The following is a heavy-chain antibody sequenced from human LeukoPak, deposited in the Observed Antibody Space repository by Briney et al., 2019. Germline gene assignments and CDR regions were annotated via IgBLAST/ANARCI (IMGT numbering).Heavy chain of an antibody. CDR3: ARDGEPYSSSGGRFDP. Sequence: GGSLRLSCAASGFIFSSYEMSWVRQAPGKGLEWVSHISSSGRTMYYADSVKGRFTVSRDNAKNSLYLQMNSLRAEDTAIYYCARDGEPYSSSGGRFDPWGQGTLVTVSS. J-gene: IGHJ5*02. D-gene: IGHD6-6*01. CDR1: GFIFSSYE. V-gene: IGHV3-48*03. CDR2: ISSSGRTM.